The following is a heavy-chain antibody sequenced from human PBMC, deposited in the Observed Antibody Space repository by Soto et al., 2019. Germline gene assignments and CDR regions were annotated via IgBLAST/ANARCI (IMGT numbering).Heavy chain of an antibody. V-gene: IGHV4-59*01. CDR1: GGSLGMYY. Sequence: LXLTCTGSGGSLGMYYWSWIRQPPGEGLEWIGYVFYTGRANDNASLKSRVSISLDTSNYQFSLQLSSVTAADTAVYYCARDGDGRMTTNPYYYNGMDVWGPGSTVTVSS. CDR2: VFYTGRA. CDR3: ARDGDGRMTTNPYYYNGMDV. J-gene: IGHJ6*02. D-gene: IGHD4-4*01.